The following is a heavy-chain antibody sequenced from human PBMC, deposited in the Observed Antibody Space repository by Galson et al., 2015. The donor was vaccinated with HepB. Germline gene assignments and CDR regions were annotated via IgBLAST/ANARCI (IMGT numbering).Heavy chain of an antibody. CDR2: INPSVGGT. D-gene: IGHD3-16*01. CDR1: GYIFTTYH. J-gene: IGHJ6*03. Sequence: SVKVSCKASGYIFTTYHMHWVRQAPGQGLEWLGIINPSVGGTHYAQKFQGRVTMTSDTSTSTVYMELRSLRSDDTAVYYCARDGVRLHLGDHSRVMDVWGKGTTVTVSS. V-gene: IGHV1-46*03. CDR3: ARDGVRLHLGDHSRVMDV.